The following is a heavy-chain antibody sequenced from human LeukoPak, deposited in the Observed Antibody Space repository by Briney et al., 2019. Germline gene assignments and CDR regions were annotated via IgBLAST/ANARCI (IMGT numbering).Heavy chain of an antibody. J-gene: IGHJ5*02. CDR2: VYTSGST. CDR3: ARAQTCGGSCNWFDP. D-gene: IGHD2-15*01. CDR1: GGSISSGSYY. Sequence: SETLPLTCTVSGGSISSGSYYWSWLRQPAGKGLEWIGRVYTSGSTNYNPSLKSRVTMSLDTSKSQFSLRLSSVTAADTAVYYCARAQTCGGSCNWFDPWGQGTLVTVSS. V-gene: IGHV4-61*02.